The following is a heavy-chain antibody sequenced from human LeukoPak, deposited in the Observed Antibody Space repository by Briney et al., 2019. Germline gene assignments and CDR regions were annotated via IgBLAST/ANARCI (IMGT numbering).Heavy chain of an antibody. J-gene: IGHJ4*02. Sequence: SETLSLTCSVSGDSISRYFWAWIRQPPGKGLEWIGYVCYNGTTNYNPSLRNRVAISIDTSKNQFSLKLNSATAADTAVYYCAASIAVAGTPFDYWGQGTLVTVSS. CDR3: AASIAVAGTPFDY. CDR1: GDSISRYF. V-gene: IGHV4-59*01. CDR2: VCYNGTT. D-gene: IGHD6-19*01.